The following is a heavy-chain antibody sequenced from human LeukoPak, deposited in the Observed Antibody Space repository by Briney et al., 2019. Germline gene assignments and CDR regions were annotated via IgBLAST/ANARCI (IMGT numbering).Heavy chain of an antibody. Sequence: ASVKVSCKVSGYTLTELSMHWVRQAPGKGLEWMGGLDPEDGETIYAQKFQGRVTMTEDTSTDTAYMELSSLRSEDTAVYYCATDSPYYYGSGSSGAFDIWGQGTMVTVSS. J-gene: IGHJ3*02. CDR1: GYTLTELS. D-gene: IGHD3-10*01. CDR3: ATDSPYYYGSGSSGAFDI. CDR2: LDPEDGET. V-gene: IGHV1-24*01.